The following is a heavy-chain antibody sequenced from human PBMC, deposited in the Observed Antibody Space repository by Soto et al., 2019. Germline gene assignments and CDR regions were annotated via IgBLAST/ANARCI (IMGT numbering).Heavy chain of an antibody. CDR3: ARQAYDTSGYRYFDF. CDR1: GFSLTSHW. CDR2: IYPDDSDT. J-gene: IGHJ4*02. V-gene: IGHV5-51*01. D-gene: IGHD3-22*01. Sequence: PGESLKISCQTSGFSLTSHWVGWVRQMPGKGLEWMGIIYPDDSDTRYSPSFQGQVTISADKSIGTAYLQWSSLKASDTAIYFCARQAYDTSGYRYFDFWGQGTLVTVSS.